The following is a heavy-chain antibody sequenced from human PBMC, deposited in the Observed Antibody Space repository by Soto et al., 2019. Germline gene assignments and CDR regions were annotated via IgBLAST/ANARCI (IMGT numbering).Heavy chain of an antibody. CDR3: ARGGAPRGLRYFDWQYYYYYYGMDV. CDR1: GYTFTSYD. V-gene: IGHV1-8*01. J-gene: IGHJ6*02. CDR2: MNPNSGNT. Sequence: ASVKVSCKASGYTFTSYDINWVRQATGQGLEWMGWMNPNSGNTGYAQKFQGRVTMTRNTSISTAYMELSSLRSEDTAVYYCARGGAPRGLRYFDWQYYYYYYGMDVWGQGTTVTVSS. D-gene: IGHD3-9*01.